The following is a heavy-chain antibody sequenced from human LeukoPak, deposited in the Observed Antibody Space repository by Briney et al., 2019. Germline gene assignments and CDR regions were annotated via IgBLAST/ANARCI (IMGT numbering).Heavy chain of an antibody. V-gene: IGHV3-48*04. CDR3: ARDVTYHGGDWFDP. Sequence: PGESLRLSCAASEFTFSSYSMSWDRQAPGKGLEWVSYISSTASSIYYADSVKGRFTISRDNAKNSLYLQMNSLRAEDTAVYYCARDVTYHGGDWFDPWGQGTLVTVSS. D-gene: IGHD4-23*01. J-gene: IGHJ5*02. CDR1: EFTFSSYS. CDR2: ISSTASSI.